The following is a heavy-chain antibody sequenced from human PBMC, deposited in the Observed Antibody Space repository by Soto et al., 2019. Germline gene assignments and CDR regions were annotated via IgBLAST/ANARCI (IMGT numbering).Heavy chain of an antibody. V-gene: IGHV3-48*03. J-gene: IGHJ3*02. CDR1: GFTFSSYE. D-gene: IGHD3-16*01. Sequence: PGGSLRLSCAASGFTFSSYEMNWVRQAPGKGLEWVSYISSSGSTIYYADSVKGRFTISRDNAKNSLYLQMNSLRAEDTAVYYCASPFFRLGVLFNIWAKGQWSPSPQ. CDR2: ISSSGSTI. CDR3: ASPFFRLGVLFNI.